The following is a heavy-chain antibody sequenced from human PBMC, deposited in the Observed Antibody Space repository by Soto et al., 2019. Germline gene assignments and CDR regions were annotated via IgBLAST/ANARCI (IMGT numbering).Heavy chain of an antibody. Sequence: QVQLVQSGAEVKKPGSSVKVSCKASGGTFSSYAISWVRQAPGQGLEWMGGIIPIFGTANYAQKFQGRVTITADESTITASMELSSLRSEDTAVYYCARDAVPGYGDYHLDYWGQGTLVTVSS. CDR3: ARDAVPGYGDYHLDY. J-gene: IGHJ4*02. V-gene: IGHV1-69*12. CDR1: GGTFSSYA. D-gene: IGHD4-17*01. CDR2: IIPIFGTA.